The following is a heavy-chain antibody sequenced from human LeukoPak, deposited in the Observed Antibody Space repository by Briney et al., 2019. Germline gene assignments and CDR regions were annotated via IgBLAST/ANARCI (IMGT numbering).Heavy chain of an antibody. CDR3: ARPTGSGSYYKVSGSYYGMDV. D-gene: IGHD3-10*01. Sequence: ASVKVSCKVSGYTLTELSMHWVRQAPGKGLEWMGGFDPEDGETIYAQKFQGRVTMTEDTSTDTAYMELSSLRSEDTAVYYCARPTGSGSYYKVSGSYYGMDVWGQGTTVTVSS. V-gene: IGHV1-24*01. CDR2: FDPEDGET. CDR1: GYTLTELS. J-gene: IGHJ6*02.